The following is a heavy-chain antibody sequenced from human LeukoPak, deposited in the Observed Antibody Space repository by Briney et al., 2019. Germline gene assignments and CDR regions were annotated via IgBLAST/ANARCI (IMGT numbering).Heavy chain of an antibody. J-gene: IGHJ4*02. CDR1: GYTFTSYG. D-gene: IGHD3-22*01. CDR3: ARAPRYYYDSSGYDDY. V-gene: IGHV1-18*01. CDR2: ISAYNGNT. Sequence: ASVKVSCKASGYTFTSYGISWVRQAPGQGLEWMGWISAYNGNTNYAQKLQGRVTMTTDTSTSTAYMELRSLRSDDTAVYYCARAPRYYYDSSGYDDYWGQGTLVTVSS.